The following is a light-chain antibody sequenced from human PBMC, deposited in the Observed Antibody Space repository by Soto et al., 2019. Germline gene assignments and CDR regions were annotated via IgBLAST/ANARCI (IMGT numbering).Light chain of an antibody. CDR3: QSYDTGNRGV. J-gene: IGLJ3*02. CDR2: EDD. Sequence: NFMLTQPHSVSESPGKTVTISCTRSSGSIASNFVQWFLQSPGSAPTAVIYEDDQRPSGVPDRFSGFIDKTSESASLTISGLQPEDEADYYWQSYDTGNRGVFGGGTKLTVL. V-gene: IGLV6-57*04. CDR1: SGSIASNF.